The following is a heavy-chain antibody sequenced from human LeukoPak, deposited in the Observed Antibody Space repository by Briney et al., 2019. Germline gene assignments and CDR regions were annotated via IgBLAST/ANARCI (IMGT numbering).Heavy chain of an antibody. Sequence: SETLSPTCTVSGASIRANRHYWAWVRQPPGKGLEWIGTIFSSGTAYYNPSLRTRVSISVDTSKNEFSLRLSAVTAADTGLYYCARIIRTAGYYSNPKSGSFDLWGQGILVTVSS. V-gene: IGHV4-39*01. CDR3: ARIIRTAGYYSNPKSGSFDL. CDR1: GASIRANRHY. J-gene: IGHJ5*02. D-gene: IGHD3-22*01. CDR2: IFSSGTA.